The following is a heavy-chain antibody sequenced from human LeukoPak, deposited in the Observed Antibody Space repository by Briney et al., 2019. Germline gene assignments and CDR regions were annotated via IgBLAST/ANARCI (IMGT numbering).Heavy chain of an antibody. D-gene: IGHD5-12*01. J-gene: IGHJ6*02. CDR1: GFTFSSYA. CDR3: AKRATTYYYGLDV. Sequence: GGSLRLSCAASGFTFSSYAMSWVRQAPGKGLEWVSGISGSGGTTYYADSVKGRFTISRDNSKNTVFLQMNSLRAEGTAKYYCAKRATTYYYGLDVWGQGTTVTVFS. CDR2: ISGSGGTT. V-gene: IGHV3-23*01.